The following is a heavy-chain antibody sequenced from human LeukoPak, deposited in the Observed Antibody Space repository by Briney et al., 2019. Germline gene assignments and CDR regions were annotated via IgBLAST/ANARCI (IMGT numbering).Heavy chain of an antibody. CDR1: GNTLTSYY. J-gene: IGHJ6*02. CDR3: AGGKYGSASYFHYAMDV. D-gene: IGHD3-10*01. Sequence: ASVKVSCKASGNTLTSYYMHWVRQAPGQGLEWMGIINPSGGSTSYAQRFQGRVTMTRDTSTSTVYMGLSSLTSEDTAIYNCAGGKYGSASYFHYAMDVWGQGTTVTVSS. CDR2: INPSGGST. V-gene: IGHV1-46*01.